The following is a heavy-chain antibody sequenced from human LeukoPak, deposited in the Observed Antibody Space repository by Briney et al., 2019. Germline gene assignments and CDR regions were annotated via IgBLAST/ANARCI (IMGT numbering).Heavy chain of an antibody. J-gene: IGHJ4*02. D-gene: IGHD2-15*01. CDR1: PFIFSGHW. CDR2: IKEDGSER. CDR3: ARVGGAWYSDY. Sequence: PGGSLRLPCEASPFIFSGHWRNWVRQTPGKGLEWVASIKEDGSERQYVDSVKGRFSISRDNTKGSLFLQLNSLRAEDTAVYYCARVGGAWYSDYWGQGTLVTVSS. V-gene: IGHV3-7*03.